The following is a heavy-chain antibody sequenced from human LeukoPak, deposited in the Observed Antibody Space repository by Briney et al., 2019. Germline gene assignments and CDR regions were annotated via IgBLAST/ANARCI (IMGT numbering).Heavy chain of an antibody. CDR3: AKSACSSTSCYFDY. J-gene: IGHJ4*02. V-gene: IGHV3-9*03. CDR1: GLTFDDYA. D-gene: IGHD2-2*01. CDR2: ISWNSGSI. Sequence: GRSLRLSCAASGLTFDDYAMHWVRQAPGKGLEWVSGISWNSGSIGYADSVKGRFTISRDNAKNSLYLQMNSLRAEDMALYYCAKSACSSTSCYFDYWGQGTLVTVSS.